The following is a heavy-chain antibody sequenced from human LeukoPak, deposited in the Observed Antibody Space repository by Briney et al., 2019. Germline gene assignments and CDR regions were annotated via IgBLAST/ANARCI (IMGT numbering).Heavy chain of an antibody. CDR3: ARLQRFEKGMDV. D-gene: IGHD4-11*01. CDR2: ISSSSTYI. V-gene: IGHV3-21*01. Sequence: PGGSLRLSCAASGFTFSSYSMNWVRQPPGKGLEWVSSISSSSTYIYYADSVKGRFTISRDNAKNSLYLQMNSLRAEDTAVYYCARLQRFEKGMDVWGQGTTVTVSS. J-gene: IGHJ6*02. CDR1: GFTFSSYS.